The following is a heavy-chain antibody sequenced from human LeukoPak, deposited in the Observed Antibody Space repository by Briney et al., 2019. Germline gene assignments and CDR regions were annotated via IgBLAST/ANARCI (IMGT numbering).Heavy chain of an antibody. V-gene: IGHV4-61*02. CDR3: ARGGGPSIAARVNYYYYMDV. J-gene: IGHJ6*03. Sequence: SETLSLTCTVSGGSISSGSYYWSWIRQPAGKGLEWIGRIYTSGSTNYNPSLKSRVTISVDTSKNQFSLKLSSVTAADTAVYYCARGGGPSIAARVNYYYYMDVWGKGTTVTVS. CDR1: GGSISSGSYY. CDR2: IYTSGST. D-gene: IGHD6-6*01.